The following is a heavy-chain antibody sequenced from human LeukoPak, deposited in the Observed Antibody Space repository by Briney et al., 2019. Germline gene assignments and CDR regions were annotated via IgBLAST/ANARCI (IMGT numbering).Heavy chain of an antibody. CDR3: ARAGDTAIENWFDP. J-gene: IGHJ5*02. Sequence: GASVKVSCKASGYTFTSFYMHWVRQAPGQGFEWMGWINPNSGGTNYAQKFQGRVTMTRDTSISTAYMELSRLRSDDTAVYYCARAGDTAIENWFDPWGQGTLVTVSS. CDR1: GYTFTSFY. CDR2: INPNSGGT. D-gene: IGHD5-18*01. V-gene: IGHV1-2*02.